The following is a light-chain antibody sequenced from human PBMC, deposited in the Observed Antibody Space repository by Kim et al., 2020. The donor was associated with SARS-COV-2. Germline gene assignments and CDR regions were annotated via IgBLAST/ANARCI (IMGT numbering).Light chain of an antibody. J-gene: IGLJ2*01. CDR2: GNS. CDR1: NSNIGAGYD. Sequence: GQRVTIACTGGNSNIGAGYDVHWYQQLPGTAPKLLIYGNSNRPSGVPDRFSGSKSGTSASLAITGLQAEDEADYYCQSYDSSLSVVFGGGTQLTVL. CDR3: QSYDSSLSVV. V-gene: IGLV1-40*01.